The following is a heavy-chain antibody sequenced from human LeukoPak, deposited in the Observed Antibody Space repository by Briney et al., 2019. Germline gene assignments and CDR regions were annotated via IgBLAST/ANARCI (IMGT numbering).Heavy chain of an antibody. D-gene: IGHD6-13*01. CDR1: GGTFSSYA. Sequence: SVNLSCEASGGTFSSYAISWVRQAPGQGLEWMGGIIPIFGTANYAQNFQGRVTITADESTSTAYMELSSLRSEDTAVYYCASSVRIAAAGQGPFDYWGRGNLVTVSS. CDR2: IIPIFGTA. V-gene: IGHV1-69*13. CDR3: ASSVRIAAAGQGPFDY. J-gene: IGHJ4*02.